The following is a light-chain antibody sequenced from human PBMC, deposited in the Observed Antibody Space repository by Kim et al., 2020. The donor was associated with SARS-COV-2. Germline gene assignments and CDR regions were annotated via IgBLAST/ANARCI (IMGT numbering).Light chain of an antibody. V-gene: IGKV3-20*01. J-gene: IGKJ4*01. CDR3: QQYDTSPET. CDR2: GAS. Sequence: SPGERATRSCRASQSVSSNYLAWYQQKPGQAPRLLIYGASSRATGIPDRFSGSGSGTDFTLSINRLEPEDFAVYYCQQYDTSPETFGGGTKVDIK. CDR1: QSVSSNY.